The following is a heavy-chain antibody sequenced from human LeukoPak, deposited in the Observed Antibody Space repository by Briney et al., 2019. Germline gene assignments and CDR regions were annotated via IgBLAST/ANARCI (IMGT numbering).Heavy chain of an antibody. V-gene: IGHV3-53*01. CDR1: GFTVSSNY. CDR2: IYSGGST. D-gene: IGHD3-16*02. J-gene: IGHJ4*02. CDR3: ATVRYYDYVWGSYRLIPPDY. Sequence: GGSLRLSCAASGFTVSSNYMSRVRQAPGKGLEWVSVIYSGGSTYYANSVKGRFTISRDNSKNTLYLQMNSLRAEDTAVYYCATVRYYDYVWGSYRLIPPDYWGQGTLVTVSS.